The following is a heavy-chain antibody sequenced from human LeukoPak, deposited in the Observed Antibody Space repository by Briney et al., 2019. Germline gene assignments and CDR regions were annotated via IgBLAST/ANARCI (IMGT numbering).Heavy chain of an antibody. V-gene: IGHV3-21*01. CDR3: ARGEQWLPTGIDY. CDR1: GFTFSSDS. Sequence: PGGSPRLSCAPSGFTFSSDSMNWVRQAPGKGVWCVSSISSSSNHIYYADSVKGRFTISRDNAKNSLYLQMNSLRAEDTAVYYCARGEQWLPTGIDYWGQGTLVTVSS. J-gene: IGHJ4*02. CDR2: ISSSSNHI. D-gene: IGHD6-19*01.